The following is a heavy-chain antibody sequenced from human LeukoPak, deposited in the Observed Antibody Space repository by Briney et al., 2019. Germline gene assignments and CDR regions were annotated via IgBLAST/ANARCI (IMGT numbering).Heavy chain of an antibody. Sequence: GGSLRLSCAASGFTFSSYWMTWVRQTPGKGLEWVANIRMDGGEQYYMDSVEGRFTISRDNAKNSLYLQMYSLKPEDTAVYYCARDKGYNSAYWGRGTLVTVSS. CDR1: GFTFSSYW. CDR3: ARDKGYNSAY. D-gene: IGHD5-24*01. V-gene: IGHV3-7*01. J-gene: IGHJ4*02. CDR2: IRMDGGEQ.